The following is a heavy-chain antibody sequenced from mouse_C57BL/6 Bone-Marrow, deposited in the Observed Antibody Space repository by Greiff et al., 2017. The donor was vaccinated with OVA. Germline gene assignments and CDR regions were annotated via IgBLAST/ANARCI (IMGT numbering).Heavy chain of an antibody. V-gene: IGHV6-6*01. CDR2: IRNKANNLAT. Sequence: EVQGVESGGGLVQPGGSMKLPCAASGFPFSYAWMAWVRQSPEKGLVWVAEIRNKANNLATYYAESVKGWFTISRDDSKSSVYLQMNSVRAEDTGSYYCTREGRGAMDYWGQGTSVTVSS. J-gene: IGHJ4*01. CDR1: GFPFSYAW. CDR3: TREGRGAMDY. D-gene: IGHD1-1*01.